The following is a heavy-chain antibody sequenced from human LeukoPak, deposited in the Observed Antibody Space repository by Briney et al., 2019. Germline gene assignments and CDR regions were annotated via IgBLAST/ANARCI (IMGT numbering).Heavy chain of an antibody. J-gene: IGHJ4*02. D-gene: IGHD6-19*01. CDR1: GGSISSYC. CDR3: ARDSGPRFDY. Sequence: SETLSLTCTVSGGSISSYCWSWIRQPPGKGLEWIGYIYYSGSTNYNPSLKSRVTISVDTSKNQFSLKVSSVTAADTAVYYCARDSGPRFDYWGQGTLVTVSS. V-gene: IGHV4-59*01. CDR2: IYYSGST.